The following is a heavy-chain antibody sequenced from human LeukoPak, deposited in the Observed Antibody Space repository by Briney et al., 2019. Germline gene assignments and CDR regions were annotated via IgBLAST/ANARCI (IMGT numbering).Heavy chain of an antibody. J-gene: IGHJ4*02. D-gene: IGHD1-1*01. Sequence: PGGSLRLSCAASGFTFSTYSMNWVRQAPGKGLEWVSYISSGSSIIYYADSVKGRFTISRDEAKKSLYLQMNSLRVEDTAVYYRTRDPDNGGGFDYWGQGTLVTVSS. CDR3: TRDPDNGGGFDY. CDR2: ISSGSSII. V-gene: IGHV3-48*01. CDR1: GFTFSTYS.